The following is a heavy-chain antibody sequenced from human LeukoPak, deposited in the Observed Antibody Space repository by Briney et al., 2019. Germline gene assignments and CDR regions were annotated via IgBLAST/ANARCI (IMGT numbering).Heavy chain of an antibody. CDR2: ISYDGSNK. CDR1: GFTFSSYG. J-gene: IGHJ6*02. Sequence: GGSLRLSCAASGFTFSSYGMHWVRQAPGKGLEWVAVISYDGSNKYYADSVKGRFTISRDNSKNTLYLQMNSLRAEDTAVYYCAKVNEDIVATITLYYYYGMDVWGQGTTVTVSS. D-gene: IGHD5-12*01. CDR3: AKVNEDIVATITLYYYYGMDV. V-gene: IGHV3-30*18.